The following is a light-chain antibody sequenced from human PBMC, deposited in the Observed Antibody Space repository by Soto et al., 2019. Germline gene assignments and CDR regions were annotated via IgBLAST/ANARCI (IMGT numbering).Light chain of an antibody. Sequence: QSVLTQPASVSGSPGQSITISCTGTSSDFGAYNYVSWYQQYPGKVPKLLIYNVSKRPSGVSNRFSGSKSGNTASLTISGLQAEDEADYFCTSYTSGSLYVFGTGTKLTVL. J-gene: IGLJ1*01. CDR3: TSYTSGSLYV. V-gene: IGLV2-14*01. CDR2: NVS. CDR1: SSDFGAYNY.